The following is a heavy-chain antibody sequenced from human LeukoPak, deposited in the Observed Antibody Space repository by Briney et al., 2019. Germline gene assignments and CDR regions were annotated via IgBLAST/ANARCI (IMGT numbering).Heavy chain of an antibody. J-gene: IGHJ4*02. V-gene: IGHV3-30*18. D-gene: IGHD3-10*01. CDR3: AKDRSLVRGVDY. CDR1: GFTFGSYG. CDR2: ISYDGSNK. Sequence: GRSLRLSCAASGFTFGSYGMHWVRQAPGKGLEWVAVISYDGSNKYYADSVKGRFTISRDNSKNTLYLQMNSLRAEDTAVYYCAKDRSLVRGVDYWGQGTLVTVSS.